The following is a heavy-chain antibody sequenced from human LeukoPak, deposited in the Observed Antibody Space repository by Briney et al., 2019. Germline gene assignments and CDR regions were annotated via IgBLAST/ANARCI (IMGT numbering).Heavy chain of an antibody. D-gene: IGHD5-24*01. J-gene: IGHJ3*02. V-gene: IGHV3-33*01. CDR3: ARDQFIHAFDI. Sequence: QPGGSLRLSCAASGLNFNDYDMDWVRQAPGKGPEWVAVIWDDGSNKYYAESVKGRFTISRDISKNMLYLQMNSLRAEDTAVYYCARDQFIHAFDIWGQGTMVTVSS. CDR1: GLNFNDYD. CDR2: IWDDGSNK.